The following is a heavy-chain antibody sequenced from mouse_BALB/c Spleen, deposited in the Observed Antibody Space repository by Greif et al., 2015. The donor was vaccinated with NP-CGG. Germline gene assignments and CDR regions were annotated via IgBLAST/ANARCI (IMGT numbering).Heavy chain of an antibody. CDR3: ARVGDYDVDY. Sequence: EVQLVESGGGLVKPGGSLKLSCAASGFTFSSYAMSWVRQTPEKRLEWVASISSGGSTYYPDSVKGRFTISRDNARNILYLQMSSLRSEDTAMYYCARVGDYDVDYWGQGTTLTVSS. CDR1: GFTFSSYA. D-gene: IGHD2-4*01. J-gene: IGHJ2*01. CDR2: ISSGGST. V-gene: IGHV5-6-5*01.